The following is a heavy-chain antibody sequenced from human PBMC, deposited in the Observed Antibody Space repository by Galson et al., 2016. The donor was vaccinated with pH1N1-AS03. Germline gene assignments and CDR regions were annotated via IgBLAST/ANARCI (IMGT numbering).Heavy chain of an antibody. CDR2: IDPSGGPT. J-gene: IGHJ4*02. D-gene: IGHD3-10*01. V-gene: IGHV1-46*01. Sequence: SCKASGYTLTRYYMHWVRQAPGQGLEWMGIIDPSGGPTTYAPKFQGRITITTDTSTSTVYMELVSLRSEDTAVYYCAGRYYFDYWGQGTLVTVSS. CDR1: GYTLTRYY. CDR3: AGRYYFDY.